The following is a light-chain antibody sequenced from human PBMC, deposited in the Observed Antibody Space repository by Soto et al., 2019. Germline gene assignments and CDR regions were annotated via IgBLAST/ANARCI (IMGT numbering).Light chain of an antibody. CDR3: QQYNNWPWT. J-gene: IGKJ1*01. Sequence: LSLSPAALSVSPGKTATLSCRASQSISSNLAWYQHKPGQTPRLLIYDTSTRATGIPARFSGSGSGTDFTLTISSLQSEDFAVYYCQQYNNWPWTFGQGTKVDIK. CDR2: DTS. CDR1: QSISSN. V-gene: IGKV3-15*01.